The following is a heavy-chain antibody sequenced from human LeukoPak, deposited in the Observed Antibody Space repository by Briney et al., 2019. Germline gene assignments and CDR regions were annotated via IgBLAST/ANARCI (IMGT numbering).Heavy chain of an antibody. D-gene: IGHD1-26*01. Sequence: GAPVKVSCKASGYTFTGYYMHWVRQAPGQGLEWMGWINPNSGGTNYAQKFQGWVTMTRDTSISTAYMELSRLRSDDTAVYYCARVGSYYYGMDVWGQGTTVTVSS. CDR1: GYTFTGYY. CDR2: INPNSGGT. V-gene: IGHV1-2*04. CDR3: ARVGSYYYGMDV. J-gene: IGHJ6*02.